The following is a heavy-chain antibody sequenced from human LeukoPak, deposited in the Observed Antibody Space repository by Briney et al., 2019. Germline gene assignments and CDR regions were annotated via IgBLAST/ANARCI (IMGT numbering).Heavy chain of an antibody. CDR3: ATAGRVGITGTVLDY. D-gene: IGHD1-20*01. V-gene: IGHV4-59*01. CDR1: GDSISSSY. J-gene: IGHJ4*02. Sequence: SSESLSLTCTVSGDSISSSYWSWIRQPPGKGLEWIGYIDYSGSTNYNPSLKSRVTISVDTSKTQFSLKLGSVTAADTAVYYCATAGRVGITGTVLDYWGQGTLVHVSS. CDR2: IDYSGST.